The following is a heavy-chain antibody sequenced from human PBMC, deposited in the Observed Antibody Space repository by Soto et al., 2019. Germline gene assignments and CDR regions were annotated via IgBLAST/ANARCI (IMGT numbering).Heavy chain of an antibody. CDR3: AKCGSDLWFGEVPFGY. V-gene: IGHV3-23*01. CDR1: GFTFSSYA. Sequence: GGSLRLSCAASGFTFSSYAMSWVRQAPGKGLEWVSAISGSGGSTYYADSVKGRFTISRDNSKNTLYLQMNSLRAEDTAVYYCAKCGSDLWFGEVPFGYWGQGTLVTSPQ. D-gene: IGHD3-10*01. J-gene: IGHJ4*02. CDR2: ISGSGGST.